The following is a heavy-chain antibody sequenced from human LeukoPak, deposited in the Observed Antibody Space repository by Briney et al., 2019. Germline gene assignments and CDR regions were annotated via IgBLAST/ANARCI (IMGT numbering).Heavy chain of an antibody. D-gene: IGHD3-22*01. CDR1: GGSISSGGYY. Sequence: SETLSLTCTVSGGSISSGGYYWSWIRQHPGKGLEWIGYIYYSGSTYYNPSLKSRVTISVDTSKNQFSLKLSSVTAADTAVYYCAKDSSGYSDYWGQGTLVTVSS. V-gene: IGHV4-31*03. CDR3: AKDSSGYSDY. CDR2: IYYSGST. J-gene: IGHJ4*02.